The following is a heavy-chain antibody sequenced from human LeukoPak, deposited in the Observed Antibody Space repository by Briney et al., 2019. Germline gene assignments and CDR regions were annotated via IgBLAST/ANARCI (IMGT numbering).Heavy chain of an antibody. V-gene: IGHV3-9*02. CDR1: GFTSDDYA. Sequence: GGSLRLSCAASGFTSDDYAMHWVRQAPGKGLEWVSGISWNSASIGYADSVKGRFTISRDNAKNSLYLQMNSLRAEDTALYYCAKGYNYYSMDVWGQGTTVTVSS. CDR2: ISWNSASI. CDR3: AKGYNYYSMDV. J-gene: IGHJ6*02.